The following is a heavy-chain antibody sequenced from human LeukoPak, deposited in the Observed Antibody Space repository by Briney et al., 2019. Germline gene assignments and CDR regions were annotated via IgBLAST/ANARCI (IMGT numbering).Heavy chain of an antibody. CDR1: GGSISSSNW. J-gene: IGHJ5*02. Sequence: PSGTLSLTCAVSGGSISSSNWWSWVRQPPGKGLEWIGEIYHSGSTNYNPSLKSRVTISVDKSKNQFSLKLSSVTAADTAVYYCARDFGTAAKGFRWFDPWGQGTLVTVSS. D-gene: IGHD6-13*01. V-gene: IGHV4-4*02. CDR2: IYHSGST. CDR3: ARDFGTAAKGFRWFDP.